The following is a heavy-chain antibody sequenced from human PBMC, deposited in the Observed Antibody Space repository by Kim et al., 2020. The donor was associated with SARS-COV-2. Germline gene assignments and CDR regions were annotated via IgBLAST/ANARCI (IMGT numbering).Heavy chain of an antibody. Sequence: PSLKSRVTIPVDTSKNQCSLKLNSVTAADAAVYYCARPAGAATGGYYFDYWGQGTLVTVSS. D-gene: IGHD6-13*01. V-gene: IGHV4-39*01. J-gene: IGHJ4*02. CDR3: ARPAGAATGGYYFDY.